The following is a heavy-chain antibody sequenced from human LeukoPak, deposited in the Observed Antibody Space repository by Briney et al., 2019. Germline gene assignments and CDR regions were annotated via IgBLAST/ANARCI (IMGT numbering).Heavy chain of an antibody. CDR2: ISSSSSYI. J-gene: IGHJ4*02. D-gene: IGHD3-16*01. CDR3: ARVSVFRTGGRTEKGSGY. Sequence: PGGSLRLSCAASGFTFSSYSMNWVRQAPGKGLEWVSSISSSSSYIYYADSLKGRFTISRHNAKKSLYLQMNSLRAEDTAVYYCARVSVFRTGGRTEKGSGYWGQGTLVTVSS. CDR1: GFTFSSYS. V-gene: IGHV3-21*01.